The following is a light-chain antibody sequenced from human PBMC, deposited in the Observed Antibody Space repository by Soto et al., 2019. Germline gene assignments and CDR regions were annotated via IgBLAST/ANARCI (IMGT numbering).Light chain of an antibody. CDR1: QSVANY. Sequence: EIVMTHSRATLSLSPGERATLSCRASQSVANYLAWYQQKPGQAPRLLIYDASSRAAGVPARFSGSGSGTDLAVTIRSLEPEDFAVYYCQQRSKWPVGPGTKVDIK. J-gene: IGKJ3*01. V-gene: IGKV3-11*01. CDR3: QQRSKWP. CDR2: DAS.